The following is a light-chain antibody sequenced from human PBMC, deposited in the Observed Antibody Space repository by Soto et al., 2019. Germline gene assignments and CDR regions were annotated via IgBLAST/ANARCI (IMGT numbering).Light chain of an antibody. V-gene: IGLV1-47*01. CDR2: RNN. CDR1: TTNIGTNY. J-gene: IGLJ1*01. CDR3: AVWDESLRGYV. Sequence: QSALTQPPSASGTAGQRVTIACSGSTTNIGTNYVHWYQQLPGTAPKRLIYRNNQRPSGVPDRFSASKSGTSASLAISGLRSEDEADYYCAVWDESLRGYVFGTGTKVTVL.